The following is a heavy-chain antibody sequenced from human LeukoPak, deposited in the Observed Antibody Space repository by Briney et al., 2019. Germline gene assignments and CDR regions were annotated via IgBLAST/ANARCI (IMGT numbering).Heavy chain of an antibody. CDR1: GFTFSSYG. V-gene: IGHV3-30*02. D-gene: IGHD6-13*01. J-gene: IGHJ4*02. CDR2: IRYDGSNK. Sequence: GGSLRLSCAASGFTFSSYGMHWVRQAPGKGLEWVAFIRYDGSNKYYADSVKGRFTISRDNSKNTLYLQMNSLRAEDTAVYYCAKDKGSSHRYFDYWGQGTLVTVSS. CDR3: AKDKGSSHRYFDY.